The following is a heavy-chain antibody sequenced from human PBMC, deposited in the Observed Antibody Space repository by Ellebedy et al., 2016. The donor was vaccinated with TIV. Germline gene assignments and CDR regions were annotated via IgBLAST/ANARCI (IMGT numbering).Heavy chain of an antibody. V-gene: IGHV3-49*03. CDR3: INWRGRGYYYMDV. CDR2: IRSKAYGGTT. J-gene: IGHJ6*03. CDR1: GFTFGDYG. Sequence: PGGSLRLSCTASGFTFGDYGMSWFRQAPGKGLEWVGFIRSKAYGGTTEYAASVKGRFTISRDDSKSIAYLQMNSLKTEDTVVYHCINWRGRGYYYMDVWGKGTTVTVSS. D-gene: IGHD3-22*01.